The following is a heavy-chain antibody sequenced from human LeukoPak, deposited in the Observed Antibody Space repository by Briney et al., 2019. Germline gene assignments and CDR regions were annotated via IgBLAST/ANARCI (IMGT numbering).Heavy chain of an antibody. D-gene: IGHD3-10*01. V-gene: IGHV3-13*01. CDR2: IGTGGDA. J-gene: IGHJ4*02. CDR3: ARDRGTGFDL. Sequence: GGSLRLSCVASGFTLSYYGMHWVRQATGKGLEWVSGIGTGGDANYAGSVRGRFTISREDAKRSLYLQMNSLRAGDTAVYYCARDRGTGFDLWGQGTLVTVSS. CDR1: GFTLSYYG.